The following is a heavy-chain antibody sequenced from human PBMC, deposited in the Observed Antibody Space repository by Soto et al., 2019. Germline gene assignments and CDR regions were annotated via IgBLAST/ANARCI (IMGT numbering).Heavy chain of an antibody. Sequence: GGSLRLSCAASGFTFSSYGMHWVRQAPGKGLEWVAVISYDGSNKYYADSVKGRFTISRDNSKNTLYLQMNSLRAEDTAVYYCAKDKSHSGWYFLDYWGQGTLVTVSS. CDR1: GFTFSSYG. CDR3: AKDKSHSGWYFLDY. CDR2: ISYDGSNK. V-gene: IGHV3-30*18. J-gene: IGHJ4*02. D-gene: IGHD6-19*01.